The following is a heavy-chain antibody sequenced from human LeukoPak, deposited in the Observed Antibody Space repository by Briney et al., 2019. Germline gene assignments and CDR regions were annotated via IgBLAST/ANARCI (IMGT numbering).Heavy chain of an antibody. D-gene: IGHD6-19*01. CDR3: AKDSSGAMDV. J-gene: IGHJ6*02. Sequence: GGSLRLSCAASGFTFSSYAMHWVRQAPGKGLEWVAVISYDGSNKYYADSVKGRFTISRDNSKNTLYLQMNSLRAEDTAVYYCAKDSSGAMDVWGQGTTVTVSS. CDR2: ISYDGSNK. CDR1: GFTFSSYA. V-gene: IGHV3-30*04.